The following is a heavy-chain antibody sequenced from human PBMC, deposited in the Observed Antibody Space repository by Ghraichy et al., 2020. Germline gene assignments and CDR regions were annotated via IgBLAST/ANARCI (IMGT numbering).Heavy chain of an antibody. Sequence: SETLSLTCTVSGGSISSYYWSWIRQPPGKGLEWIGYIYYSGSTNYNPSLKSRVTISVDTSKNQFSLKLNSVTAADTAVYYCARLGSGNYYYAMDVWGQGTTVTVSS. CDR3: ARLGSGNYYYAMDV. D-gene: IGHD1-1*01. CDR1: GGSISSYY. CDR2: IYYSGST. V-gene: IGHV4-59*01. J-gene: IGHJ6*02.